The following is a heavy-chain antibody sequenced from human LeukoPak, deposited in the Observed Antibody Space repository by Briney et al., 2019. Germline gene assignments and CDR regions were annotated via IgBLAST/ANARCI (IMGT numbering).Heavy chain of an antibody. CDR1: GGSISSGSYY. Sequence: SETLPLTCTVSGGSISSGSYYWGWIRQPPGKGLEWIGNIYYSGSTYYNPSLKSRVTISVDTSKNQYSLKLSSVTAADTAVYYCARLTNGYSSSWFDYWGQGTLVTVSS. J-gene: IGHJ4*02. D-gene: IGHD6-13*01. CDR2: IYYSGST. V-gene: IGHV4-39*01. CDR3: ARLTNGYSSSWFDY.